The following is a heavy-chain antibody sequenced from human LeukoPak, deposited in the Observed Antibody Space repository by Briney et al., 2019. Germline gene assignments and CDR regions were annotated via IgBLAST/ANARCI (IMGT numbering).Heavy chain of an antibody. V-gene: IGHV1-69*13. J-gene: IGHJ4*02. CDR2: IIPIFGTA. CDR1: GGTFSSYA. Sequence: ASVKVSCKASGGTFSSYAISWVRQAPGQGLEWMGGIIPIFGTANYAQKFQGRVTITADESTSTAYMELSSLRSEDTAVYYCASFQNWNDQKFDYWGQGTLVTVSS. D-gene: IGHD1-1*01. CDR3: ASFQNWNDQKFDY.